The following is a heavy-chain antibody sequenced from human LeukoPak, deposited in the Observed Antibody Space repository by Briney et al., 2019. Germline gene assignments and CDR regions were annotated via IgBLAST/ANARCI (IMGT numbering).Heavy chain of an antibody. CDR2: ISAYNGNT. D-gene: IGHD3-22*01. J-gene: IGHJ4*02. CDR1: GYTFTSYG. CDR3: ARDQGSIDPYYFDY. V-gene: IGHV1-18*01. Sequence: ASVKVSCKASGYTFTSYGISWVRQAPGQGLEWMGWISAYNGNTNYAQKLQGRVTMTTDTSTSTAYMELRSLRSDDTAVYYCARDQGSIDPYYFDYWGQGTLVTVSS.